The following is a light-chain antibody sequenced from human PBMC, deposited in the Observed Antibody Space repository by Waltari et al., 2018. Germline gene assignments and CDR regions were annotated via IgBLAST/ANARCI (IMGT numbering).Light chain of an antibody. Sequence: QAALTQSPSVSGSPGQSVTISCTGTSSDIGGYNRVSWYQQHPGKAPKLMIYEVSKRPSGVSDRFSGSKSGNTASLTISGLQAEDEADYYCSSYASSGTVLFGGGTRLTVL. V-gene: IGLV2-14*01. CDR2: EVS. CDR3: SSYASSGTVL. J-gene: IGLJ2*01. CDR1: SSDIGGYNR.